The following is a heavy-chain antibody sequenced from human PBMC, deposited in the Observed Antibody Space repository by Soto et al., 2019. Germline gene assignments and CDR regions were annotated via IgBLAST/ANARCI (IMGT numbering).Heavy chain of an antibody. V-gene: IGHV4-34*01. D-gene: IGHD3-10*01. CDR3: AKTRITMVRGVAAHYFDY. Sequence: QVQLQQWGAGLLKPSETLSLTCAVYGGSFSGYYWSWIRQPPGKGLEWIGEINHSGSTNYNPSLKSRVTISVDTSKNQFSLKLSSVTAADTAVYYCAKTRITMVRGVAAHYFDYWGQGTLVTVSS. CDR1: GGSFSGYY. CDR2: INHSGST. J-gene: IGHJ4*02.